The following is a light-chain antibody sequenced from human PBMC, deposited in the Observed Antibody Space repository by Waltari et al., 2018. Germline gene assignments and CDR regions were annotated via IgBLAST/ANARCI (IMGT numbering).Light chain of an antibody. V-gene: IGLV1-51*01. Sequence: QSILTQPPSVSAAPEQKVTISCSGSTSNIGARFVSWYQHLPGAAPKLLIYDNVVRPSGIPDRFSASKADTSATLAITGLQTGDEADYYCATWDDALTAVLFGGGTRLTVL. J-gene: IGLJ2*01. CDR2: DNV. CDR3: ATWDDALTAVL. CDR1: TSNIGARF.